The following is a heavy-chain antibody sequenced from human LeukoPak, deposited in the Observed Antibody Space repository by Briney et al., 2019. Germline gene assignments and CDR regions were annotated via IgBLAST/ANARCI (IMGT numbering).Heavy chain of an antibody. J-gene: IGHJ5*02. CDR3: ARVGARPP. CDR2: INPNSGGT. CDR1: GGTFSSYA. Sequence: ASVKVSCKASGGTFSSYAISWVRQAPGQGLEWMGWINPNSGGTNYAQKFQGRVTMTRDTSISTAYMELSRLRSDDTAVYYCARVGARPPWGQGTLVTVSS. D-gene: IGHD1-26*01. V-gene: IGHV1-2*02.